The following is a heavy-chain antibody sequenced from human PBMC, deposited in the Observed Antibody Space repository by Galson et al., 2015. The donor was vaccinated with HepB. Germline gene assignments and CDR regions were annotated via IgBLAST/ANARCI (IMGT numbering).Heavy chain of an antibody. D-gene: IGHD3-3*01. CDR1: GFTFSNYA. CDR2: ISVSGGST. CDR3: AKYPDYDFWSGSSYYFDY. Sequence: SLRLSCAASGFTFSNYAMSWVRQAPGVGLQWVSTISVSGGSTYYADSVEGRFIISRDNSKSTLYLLMNSLRAEDAAVYYCAKYPDYDFWSGSSYYFDYWGQGTLVSVS. V-gene: IGHV3-23*01. J-gene: IGHJ4*01.